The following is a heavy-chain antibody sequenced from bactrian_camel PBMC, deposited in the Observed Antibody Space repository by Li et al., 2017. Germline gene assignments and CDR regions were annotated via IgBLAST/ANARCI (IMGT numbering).Heavy chain of an antibody. CDR1: GITWRNC. CDR2: VDSVGKT. V-gene: IGHV3S1*01. D-gene: IGHD5*01. J-gene: IGHJ4*01. CDR3: VNTYTAWGTAFAN. Sequence: HVQLVESGGGSVQSGGSLRLSCAASGITWRNCMAWFRQAPGKDREWVAAVDSVGKTTNADSVKGRFTISRDNAKNMLYLQMNNLKSEDTALYYCVNTYTAWGTAFANWGQGTQVTVS.